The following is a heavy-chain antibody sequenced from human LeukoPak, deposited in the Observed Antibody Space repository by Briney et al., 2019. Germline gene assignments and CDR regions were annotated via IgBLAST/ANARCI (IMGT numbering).Heavy chain of an antibody. CDR1: GGSISSYY. Sequence: SETLSLTCTVSGGSISSYYWSWIRQPPGKGLEWIGYIYYSGSTNYNPSLKSRVTISVDTSKNQFSLKLSSVTAADTAVYYCARGSGWQTTYYYYYMDVWGKGTTVTISS. CDR3: ARGSGWQTTYYYYYMDV. J-gene: IGHJ6*03. D-gene: IGHD6-19*01. CDR2: IYYSGST. V-gene: IGHV4-59*01.